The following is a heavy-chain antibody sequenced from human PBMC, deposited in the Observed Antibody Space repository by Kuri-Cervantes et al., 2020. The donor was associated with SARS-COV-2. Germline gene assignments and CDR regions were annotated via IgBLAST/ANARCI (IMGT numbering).Heavy chain of an antibody. D-gene: IGHD2-8*02. CDR3: AKDRDLVLDY. CDR1: GFTFDDYA. J-gene: IGHJ4*02. Sequence: GGSLRLSCAASGFTFDDYAMHWVRQAPGKGLEWVSLISWDGGSTYHADSVKGRFTISRDNSKNSLYLQMNSLRAEDTALYYCAKDRDLVLDYWGQGTLVTVSS. V-gene: IGHV3-43D*03. CDR2: ISWDGGST.